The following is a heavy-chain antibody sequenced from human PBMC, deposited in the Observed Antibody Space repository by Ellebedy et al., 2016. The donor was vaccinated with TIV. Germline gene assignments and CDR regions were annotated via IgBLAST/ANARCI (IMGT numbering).Heavy chain of an antibody. J-gene: IGHJ5*02. Sequence: GGSLRLSCAATGFSFRSYWMSWVRQAPGKGLEWVANIYQDGSVQYYLDSVKGRFTISRDNAINSLFLQMNSLRAGDTAVYYFARRGSYGDYAVQVNSWFDRWGRGTLVTVSS. CDR2: IYQDGSVQ. CDR3: ARRGSYGDYAVQVNSWFDR. V-gene: IGHV3-7*01. CDR1: GFSFRSYW. D-gene: IGHD4-17*01.